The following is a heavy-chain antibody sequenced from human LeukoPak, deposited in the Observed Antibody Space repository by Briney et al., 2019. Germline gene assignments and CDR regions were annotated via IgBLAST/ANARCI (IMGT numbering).Heavy chain of an antibody. CDR1: GDSISGYY. J-gene: IGHJ4*02. V-gene: IGHV4-59*08. Sequence: SETLSLTCSVSGDSISGYYWSWIRQPPGKGLEWMGFMYYSGPTYYTPSLRSRLTMSVDTSKNLFSLRLSSVTAADTAVYYCARHLEEKYCTGGSCGFDSWGQGTLVTVSS. D-gene: IGHD2-15*01. CDR2: MYYSGPT. CDR3: ARHLEEKYCTGGSCGFDS.